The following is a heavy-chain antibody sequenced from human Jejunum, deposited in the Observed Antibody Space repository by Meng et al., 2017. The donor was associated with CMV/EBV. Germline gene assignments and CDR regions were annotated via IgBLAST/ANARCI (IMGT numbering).Heavy chain of an antibody. Sequence: EVQLLGAGGGLVQPGGSLRLPFAASGFTFSSYAMSWVRQAPGKGLEWVSPISGSGSSTYYADSVKGRFTISRDNSENTLYLQMNSLRAEDTAVYYCAKGGLGSPGLDSWGQGTLVTVSS. CDR1: GFTFSSYA. V-gene: IGHV3-23*01. D-gene: IGHD3-10*01. CDR2: ISGSGSST. J-gene: IGHJ4*02. CDR3: AKGGLGSPGLDS.